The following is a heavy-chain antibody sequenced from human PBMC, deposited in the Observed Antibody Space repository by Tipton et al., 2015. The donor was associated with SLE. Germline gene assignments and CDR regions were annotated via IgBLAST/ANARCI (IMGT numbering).Heavy chain of an antibody. CDR2: IFYTGST. CDR1: GGSISSYY. Sequence: TLSLTCTVSGGSISSYYWSWIRQPPGKGLEWVGSIFYTGSTTFNPSLKSRVTMSVDRAENQFSLKLRSVTAADTAVYFCARHAGGVGATPWGQGTLVSVSS. CDR3: ARHAGGVGATP. V-gene: IGHV4-59*08. J-gene: IGHJ5*02. D-gene: IGHD1-26*01.